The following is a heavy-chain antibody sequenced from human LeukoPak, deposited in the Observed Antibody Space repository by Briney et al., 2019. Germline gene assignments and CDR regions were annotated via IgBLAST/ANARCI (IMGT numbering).Heavy chain of an antibody. D-gene: IGHD3-3*01. CDR3: ARIRTDFWSGSLDY. V-gene: IGHV4-38-2*01. CDR1: GYSITIGYY. Sequence: PSETLSLTCAVSGYSITIGYYWGWFRQPPGKALEWIGSIHHSGITYYNPSLKSRVTISVATSKNQFSLNLSSVTAADTAVYYCARIRTDFWSGSLDYWGQGSLVTVSS. J-gene: IGHJ4*02. CDR2: IHHSGIT.